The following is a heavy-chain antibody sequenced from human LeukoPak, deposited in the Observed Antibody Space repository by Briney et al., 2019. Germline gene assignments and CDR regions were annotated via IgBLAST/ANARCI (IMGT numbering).Heavy chain of an antibody. D-gene: IGHD3-9*01. V-gene: IGHV1-2*02. CDR1: GYTFTGYY. CDR2: INPNSGGT. CDR3: ARDRSVLRYLSI. J-gene: IGHJ3*02. Sequence: ASVKVSCKASGYTFTGYYMHWVRQAPGQGLEWMGWINPNSGGTNYAQKFQGRVTMTRDTSISTAYMELSRLRSDDMAVYYCARDRSVLRYLSIWGQGTMVTVSS.